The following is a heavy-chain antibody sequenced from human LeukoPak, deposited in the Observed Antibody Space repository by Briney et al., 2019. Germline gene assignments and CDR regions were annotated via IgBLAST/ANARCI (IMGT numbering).Heavy chain of an antibody. D-gene: IGHD2-2*01. Sequence: SWVRQAPGKGLEWVGYIYYSGSTYYNPSLKSRVTISVDTSKNQFSLKLSSVTAADTAVYYCARGPVIPAAIDDFWDYFDYWGQGTLVTVSS. CDR2: IYYSGST. CDR3: ARGPVIPAAIDDFWDYFDY. J-gene: IGHJ4*02. V-gene: IGHV4-30-4*08.